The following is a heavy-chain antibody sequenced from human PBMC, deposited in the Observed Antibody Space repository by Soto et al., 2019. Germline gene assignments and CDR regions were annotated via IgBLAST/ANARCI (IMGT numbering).Heavy chain of an antibody. D-gene: IGHD6-19*01. CDR1: GGSISSSNW. CDR2: IYHSGST. Sequence: PSETLSLTCAVSGGSISSSNWWSWVRQPPGKGLEWIGEIYHSGSTNYNPSLKSRVTISVDKSKNQFSLKLSSVTAADTAVYYCARVGYSSGWYWWFDPWGQGTLVTVSS. V-gene: IGHV4-4*02. CDR3: ARVGYSSGWYWWFDP. J-gene: IGHJ5*02.